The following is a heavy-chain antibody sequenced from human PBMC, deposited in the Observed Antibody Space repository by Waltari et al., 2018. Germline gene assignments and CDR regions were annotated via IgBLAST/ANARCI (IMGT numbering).Heavy chain of an antibody. CDR3: ARLSYHIVTGYGWFDP. Sequence: QLQLQESGPGLVKPSETLSLTCPVSGGSISSESYYWGWIRQPPGKGLEWIGISSYSGSTYYNPSLKSRVTISVDTSKNQFSLKLSSVTAADTAVYYCARLSYHIVTGYGWFDPWGLGTLVTVSS. CDR1: GGSISSESYY. V-gene: IGHV4-39*01. J-gene: IGHJ5*02. D-gene: IGHD3-9*01. CDR2: SSYSGST.